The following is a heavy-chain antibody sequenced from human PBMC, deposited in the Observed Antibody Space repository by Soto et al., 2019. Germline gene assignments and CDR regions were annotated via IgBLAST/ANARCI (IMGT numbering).Heavy chain of an antibody. CDR1: GFTFSAYG. CDR2: ISYDGSNK. J-gene: IGHJ6*02. V-gene: IGHV3-30*18. Sequence: GGSLRLSCAASGFTFSAYGMHWVRQAPGKGLEWVAVISYDGSNKYYADSVKGRFTISRDNSKNTLYLQMNSLRAKDTAVYFCAKVTFSGDYYYSYGLDVWGQGTTVTVSS. CDR3: AKVTFSGDYYYSYGLDV. D-gene: IGHD1-26*01.